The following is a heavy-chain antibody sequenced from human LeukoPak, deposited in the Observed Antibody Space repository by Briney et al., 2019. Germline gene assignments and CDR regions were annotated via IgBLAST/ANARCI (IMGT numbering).Heavy chain of an antibody. V-gene: IGHV4-39*01. Sequence: SQTLSLTCTVSGGSISSGGYYWGWIRQPPGKGLEWIGSMYYSGSTYYNPSLQSRVTISVDTSKSQFSLKLNSVTAADTAVYYCARLYAEGFWSGYRQYYFDYWGQGTLVTVSS. CDR3: ARLYAEGFWSGYRQYYFDY. CDR1: GGSISSGGYY. J-gene: IGHJ4*02. CDR2: MYYSGST. D-gene: IGHD3-3*01.